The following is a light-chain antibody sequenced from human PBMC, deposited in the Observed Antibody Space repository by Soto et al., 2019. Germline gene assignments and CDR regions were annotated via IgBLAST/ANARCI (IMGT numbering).Light chain of an antibody. Sequence: QSVLTQPASVSGSPGQSITISCTGTSSDVGSYNLVSWYQQHPGKAPKLMIYEGSKRPSGVSNRFSGFKSGNTASLTISGLQAEDEADYYCCSYAGSSTFGVVFGGGTQLTVL. V-gene: IGLV2-23*03. CDR1: SSDVGSYNL. CDR3: CSYAGSSTFGVV. J-gene: IGLJ2*01. CDR2: EGS.